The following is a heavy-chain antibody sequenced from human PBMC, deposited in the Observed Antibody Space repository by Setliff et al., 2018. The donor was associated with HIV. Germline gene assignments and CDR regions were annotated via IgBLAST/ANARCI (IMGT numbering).Heavy chain of an antibody. CDR3: VLSNGGYCSGGRCYSDAFDI. D-gene: IGHD2-15*01. CDR2: IYRTGNA. J-gene: IGHJ3*02. CDR1: GGSISGAGYY. V-gene: IGHV4-30-4*01. Sequence: KPSETLSLTCTVSGGSISGAGYYWTWIRQRPGKGLEWIGYIYRTGNAFYNSSLQSRISMSLDTSENQFSLRLSSVIATDTAVYFCVLSNGGYCSGGRCYSDAFDIWGRGTMVTVSS.